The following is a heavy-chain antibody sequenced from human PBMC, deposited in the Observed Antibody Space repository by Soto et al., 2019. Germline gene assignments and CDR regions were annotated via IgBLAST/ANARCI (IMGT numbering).Heavy chain of an antibody. CDR2: IYYSGST. D-gene: IGHD3-22*01. J-gene: IGHJ1*01. Sequence: SETLSLTCTVSGGSISSYYWSWIRQPPGKGLEWIGYIYYSGSTNYNPSLKSRVTISVDTSKNQFSLKLSSVTAADTAVYYCARVSPDSSGYIAEYFQHWGQGTLVTVSS. CDR1: GGSISSYY. CDR3: ARVSPDSSGYIAEYFQH. V-gene: IGHV4-59*01.